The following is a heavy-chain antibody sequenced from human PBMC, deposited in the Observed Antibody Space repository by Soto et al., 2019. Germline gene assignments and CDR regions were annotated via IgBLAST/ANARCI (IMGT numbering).Heavy chain of an antibody. CDR2: ISRDGRST. D-gene: IGHD1-26*01. J-gene: IGHJ4*02. CDR1: GFTFNDYW. CDR3: VRGGLSGGFSNYGC. Sequence: EVQLVESGGGLVQPGGSLRLSCAASGFTFNDYWMHWVRQAPGQGLLWVSRISRDGRSTTYADSVKGRFTISRDNAKNTVYLQVNSLRVEDTAVYYCVRGGLSGGFSNYGCWGQGTLVTVSS. V-gene: IGHV3-74*01.